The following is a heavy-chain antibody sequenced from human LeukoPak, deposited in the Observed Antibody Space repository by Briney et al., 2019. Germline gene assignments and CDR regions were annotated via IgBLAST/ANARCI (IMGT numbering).Heavy chain of an antibody. CDR3: ARALYGDYLRYDP. V-gene: IGHV4-34*01. CDR1: GGSFSGYY. Sequence: NPSETLSLTCAVYGGSFSGYYWSWIRQPPGKGLERIGEINQSGNTNYNPSLKSRATISVDTSKNQFSLKLSSVTAADTAVYYCARALYGDYLRYDPWGQGALVTVAS. D-gene: IGHD4-17*01. J-gene: IGHJ5*02. CDR2: INQSGNT.